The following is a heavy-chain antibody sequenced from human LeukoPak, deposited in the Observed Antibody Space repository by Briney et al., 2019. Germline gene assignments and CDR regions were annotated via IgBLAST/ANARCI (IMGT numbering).Heavy chain of an antibody. D-gene: IGHD6-19*01. V-gene: IGHV4-34*01. CDR1: GRSFSGYY. Sequence: SEPLSLTCAVYGRSFSGYYWSWIRQPPGKGLEWIGEINHSGSTNYNPSLKSRVTISGDTSKNQFSLNLSSVTAADTAVYYCARDIAVAALNWFDPWGQGTLVTVSS. CDR3: ARDIAVAALNWFDP. CDR2: INHSGST. J-gene: IGHJ5*02.